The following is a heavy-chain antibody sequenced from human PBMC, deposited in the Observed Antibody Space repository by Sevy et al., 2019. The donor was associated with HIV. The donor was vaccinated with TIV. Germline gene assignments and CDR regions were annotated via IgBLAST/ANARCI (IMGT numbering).Heavy chain of an antibody. CDR3: AKGDRTFYGMDV. D-gene: IGHD2-15*01. CDR2: VSGSAGST. J-gene: IGHJ6*02. CDR1: GFTFSTYA. V-gene: IGHV3-23*01. Sequence: GGSLRLSCAASGFTFSTYAMNWVRRAPGKGLEWVSAVSGSAGSTYYADSVKGRFTISRDNSKNTLYLQMNSLRAEDTAVYYCAKGDRTFYGMDVWGQGTTVTVSS.